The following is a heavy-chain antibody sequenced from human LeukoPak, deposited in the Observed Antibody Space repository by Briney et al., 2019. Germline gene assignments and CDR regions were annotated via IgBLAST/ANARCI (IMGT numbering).Heavy chain of an antibody. D-gene: IGHD6-19*01. V-gene: IGHV1-3*03. CDR3: ARETWLANAFDI. J-gene: IGHJ3*02. CDR2: INTGNGNT. CDR1: GYTFTSYT. Sequence: GASVKVSCKASGYTFTSYTMHWVRQAPGQRLEWMGWINTGNGNTKYSQEFQGRVTITRDTSASTAYMELSSLRSEDMAVYYCARETWLANAFDIWGQGTMVTVSS.